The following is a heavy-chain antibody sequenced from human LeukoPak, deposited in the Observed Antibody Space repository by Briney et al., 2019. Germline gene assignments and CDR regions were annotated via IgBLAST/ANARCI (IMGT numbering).Heavy chain of an antibody. V-gene: IGHV4-31*03. J-gene: IGHJ6*03. Sequence: SETLSLTCTVSGGSISSGRYYWSWIRQPPGTGLEWIGYISSTGHTNSSPSLKSRVSISGATSKSQFSLKLSSVTAADTAVYYCARAGTRGYCSSTSCYRGSYYYMDVWGKGTTVTVSS. CDR1: GGSISSGRYY. CDR3: ARAGTRGYCSSTSCYRGSYYYMDV. CDR2: ISSTGHT. D-gene: IGHD2-2*01.